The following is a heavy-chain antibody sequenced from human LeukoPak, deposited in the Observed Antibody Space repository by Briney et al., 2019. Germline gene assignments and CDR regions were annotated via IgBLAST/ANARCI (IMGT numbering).Heavy chain of an antibody. D-gene: IGHD3-3*01. Sequence: SETLSLTCAISGGSISGTPYYWGWIRQPPGKGLEWIGSIYYSGSTYYNPSLKSRLTISEDTSKNQFSLKLSSVTAADTAVYYCARASTIFGHFAYWGRGTLVTVSS. V-gene: IGHV4-39*07. CDR3: ARASTIFGHFAY. CDR2: IYYSGST. J-gene: IGHJ4*02. CDR1: GGSISGTPYY.